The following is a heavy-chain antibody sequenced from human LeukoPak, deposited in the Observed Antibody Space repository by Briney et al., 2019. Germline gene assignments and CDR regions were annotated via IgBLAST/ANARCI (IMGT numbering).Heavy chain of an antibody. J-gene: IGHJ4*02. Sequence: ASVKVSCKASGYTLTDYYIHWVRQAPGQGLEWMGLIIPNSGGTTYQQKFQGRVTMTRDTSISTFYMELSSLRPDDTAVYYCSTEDKYYSSANCGVFWGQGTLVTVSS. D-gene: IGHD2-2*01. CDR1: GYTLTDYY. CDR3: STEDKYYSSANCGVF. CDR2: IIPNSGGT. V-gene: IGHV1-2*06.